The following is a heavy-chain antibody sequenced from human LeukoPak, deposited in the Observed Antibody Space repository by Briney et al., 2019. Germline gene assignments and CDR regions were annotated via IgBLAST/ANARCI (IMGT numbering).Heavy chain of an antibody. CDR3: AKVGSSSWRGIYYYYGMDV. CDR1: GFTFADYA. V-gene: IGHV3-43*02. J-gene: IGHJ6*02. Sequence: GGSLRLSCAASGFTFADYAMHWVRQAPGKGLEWVSLISGDGGSTYYADSVKGRFTISRDNSKNSLYLQMNSLRTEDTALYYCAKVGSSSWRGIYYYYGMDVWGQGTTVTVSS. D-gene: IGHD6-13*01. CDR2: ISGDGGST.